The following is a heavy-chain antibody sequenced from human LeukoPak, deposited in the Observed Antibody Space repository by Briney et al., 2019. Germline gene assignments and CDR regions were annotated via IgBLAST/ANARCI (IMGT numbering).Heavy chain of an antibody. CDR2: IWSDGSYK. CDR3: ARSISGTTNNWLDP. V-gene: IGHV3-33*01. J-gene: IGHJ5*02. D-gene: IGHD1-20*01. CDR1: GFTFSTFG. Sequence: GRSLTLSCAASGFTFSTFGIHWVRQAPGKGLEWVAVIWSDGSYKYYADSVKGRFTISRDNSKNTLYLQMNSLRAEDTAVYYCARSISGTTNNWLDPWGQGTLVTVSS.